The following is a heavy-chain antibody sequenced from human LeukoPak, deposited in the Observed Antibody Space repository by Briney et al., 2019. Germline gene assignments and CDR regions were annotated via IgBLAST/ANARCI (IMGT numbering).Heavy chain of an antibody. CDR3: ARDRDYSGSYYGRVYYYYGMDV. CDR1: GGSISSGSYY. D-gene: IGHD1-26*01. Sequence: SQTLSLTCTVSGGSISSGSYYWSWIRQPAGKGLEWIARIYTSGSTNYNPSLKSRVTISVDTSKNQFSLKLSSVTAADTAVYYCARDRDYSGSYYGRVYYYYGMDVWGQGTTVTVSS. CDR2: IYTSGST. J-gene: IGHJ6*02. V-gene: IGHV4-61*02.